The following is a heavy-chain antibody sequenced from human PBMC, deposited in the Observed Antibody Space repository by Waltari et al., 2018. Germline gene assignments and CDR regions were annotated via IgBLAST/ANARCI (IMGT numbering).Heavy chain of an antibody. CDR3: ARESRSTAGTDY. J-gene: IGHJ4*02. Sequence: QEQLVQSAAEVKKPGSSVKVSCKPSRDTFSTYAITWVRQAPGQGLEWMGRIIPLLDISNYAQQFQGRITITADRSTSTAYMELSSLESEDTALYYCARESRSTAGTDYWGQGTLVTVSS. D-gene: IGHD2-2*01. CDR2: IIPLLDIS. CDR1: RDTFSTYA. V-gene: IGHV1-69*09.